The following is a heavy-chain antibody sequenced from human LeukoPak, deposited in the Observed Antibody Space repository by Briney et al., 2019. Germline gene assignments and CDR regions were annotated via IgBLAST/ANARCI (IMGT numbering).Heavy chain of an antibody. CDR1: GGSISSGSYY. V-gene: IGHV4-61*02. Sequence: PSETLSLTCTVSGGSISSGSYYWSWIRQPAGKGLEWIGRIYTSGSTNYNPSLKSRVTISVDTSKNQFSLKLSSVTAADTAVYYCARGHTVVTPIDYYYYGMDVWGQGTTVTVSS. CDR3: ARGHTVVTPIDYYYYGMDV. CDR2: IYTSGST. J-gene: IGHJ6*02. D-gene: IGHD4-23*01.